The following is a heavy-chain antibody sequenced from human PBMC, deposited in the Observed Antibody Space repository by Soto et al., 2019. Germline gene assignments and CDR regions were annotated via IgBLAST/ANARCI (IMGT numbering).Heavy chain of an antibody. V-gene: IGHV4-39*01. CDR2: IYYSGNT. Sequence: QMQLQGSGPGLVKPSETLSLTCTVSGGSISSSRFYWGWIRQPPGKGLEWIGSIYYSGNTYYNPSLKSRVAISVDTSQSQFSLKLTSVTAADTAVYYCARGFGEFQTTSSWGYWGQGTLVTVSS. CDR3: ARGFGEFQTTSSWGY. J-gene: IGHJ4*02. CDR1: GGSISSSRFY. D-gene: IGHD3-10*01.